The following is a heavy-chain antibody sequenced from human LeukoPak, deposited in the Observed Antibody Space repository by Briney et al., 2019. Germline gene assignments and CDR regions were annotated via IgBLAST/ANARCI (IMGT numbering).Heavy chain of an antibody. CDR1: GYTFTSYG. Sequence: ASVKVSCKASGYTFTSYGISWVRQAPGQGLEWMGWISAYNGNTNYAQKLQGRVTMTTDTSTSTAYMELRSLRSDGTAVYYCARLSGPYYYYYYMDVWGKGTTVTVSS. D-gene: IGHD6-25*01. CDR2: ISAYNGNT. J-gene: IGHJ6*03. V-gene: IGHV1-18*01. CDR3: ARLSGPYYYYYYMDV.